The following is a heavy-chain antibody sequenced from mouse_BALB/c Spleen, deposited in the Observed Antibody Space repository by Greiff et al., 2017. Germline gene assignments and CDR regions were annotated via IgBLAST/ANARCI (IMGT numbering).Heavy chain of an antibody. CDR2: INSNGGST. D-gene: IGHD1-1*01. Sequence: EVNVVESGGGLVKLGGSLKLSCAASGFTFSSYYMSWVRQTPEKRLELVAAINSNGGSTYYPDTVKGRFTISRDNAKNTLYLQMSSLKSEDTALYYCARHDGSSYLYAMDYWGQGTSVTVSS. CDR3: ARHDGSSYLYAMDY. V-gene: IGHV5-6-2*01. J-gene: IGHJ4*01. CDR1: GFTFSSYY.